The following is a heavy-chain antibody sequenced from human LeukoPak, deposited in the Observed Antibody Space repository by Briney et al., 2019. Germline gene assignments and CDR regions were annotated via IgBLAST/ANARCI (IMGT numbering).Heavy chain of an antibody. CDR3: ARISSSNWYNERGAFDV. J-gene: IGHJ3*01. Sequence: PSETLSLTCTVSGGSISSYYWSWIRQPPGKGLEWIGYMFYSGSTNYNPSLKSRVTISLDTSKNQFSLKLRSVTAADTAVYYCARISSSNWYNERGAFDVWGQGIMVTVSS. V-gene: IGHV4-59*01. D-gene: IGHD6-13*01. CDR2: MFYSGST. CDR1: GGSISSYY.